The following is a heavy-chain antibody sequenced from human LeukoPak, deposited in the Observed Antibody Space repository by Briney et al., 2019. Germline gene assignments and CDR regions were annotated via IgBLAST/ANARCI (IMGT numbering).Heavy chain of an antibody. CDR3: ARDDGHYDFWSGNTHDAFDI. J-gene: IGHJ3*02. V-gene: IGHV1-46*01. Sequence: ASVKVSCKASGYTFTAYYMHWVRQAPGQGLEWMGIINPSGGSTGYAQKFQGRVTMTRDTSTSTVYMELSSLRSEDTAVHYCARDDGHYDFWSGNTHDAFDIWGQGTMVTVSS. CDR1: GYTFTAYY. D-gene: IGHD3-3*01. CDR2: INPSGGST.